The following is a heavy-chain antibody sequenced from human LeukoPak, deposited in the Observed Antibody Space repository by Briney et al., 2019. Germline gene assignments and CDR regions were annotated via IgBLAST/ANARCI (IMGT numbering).Heavy chain of an antibody. CDR1: GDSISSSSYY. Sequence: PSETLSLTCTVSGDSISSSSYYWAWIRQPPGKRPEWIASINYSGSTYYNLFLQSRVTISIGTSKNQFSLKLSSVTAADTAVYFCARDVAGFYGFWGQGTLVTVSS. D-gene: IGHD6-19*01. J-gene: IGHJ4*02. CDR2: INYSGST. CDR3: ARDVAGFYGF. V-gene: IGHV4-39*07.